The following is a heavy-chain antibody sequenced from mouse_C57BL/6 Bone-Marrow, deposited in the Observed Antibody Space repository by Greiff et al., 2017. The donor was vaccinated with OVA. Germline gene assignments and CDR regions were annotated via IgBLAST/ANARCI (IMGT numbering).Heavy chain of an antibody. CDR1: GYTFTSYW. CDR3: AREYYYGSRNWYCDV. J-gene: IGHJ1*03. V-gene: IGHV1-52*01. Sequence: QVQLQQPGAELVRPGSSVKLSCKASGYTFTSYWMHWVKQRPIQGLEWIGNIDPSDSETHYNQKFKDKATLTVDKSSSTAYMQLSSLTSEDSAVYYCAREYYYGSRNWYCDVWGTGTTVTVSS. CDR2: IDPSDSET. D-gene: IGHD1-1*01.